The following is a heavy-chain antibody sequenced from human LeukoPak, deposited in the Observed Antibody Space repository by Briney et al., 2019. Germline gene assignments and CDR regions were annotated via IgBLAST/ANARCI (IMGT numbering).Heavy chain of an antibody. Sequence: GGSLRLSCAASGFTFSRNWMHWVRQAPGKGLVWVSRINSDGSSTSYADSVKGRFTISRDNAKNTLYLQMNRLRAEDTAVYYCASGPSCNGVCYSIGAGLADYWGQGTLVTVSS. CDR1: GFTFSRNW. CDR3: ASGPSCNGVCYSIGAGLADY. J-gene: IGHJ4*02. V-gene: IGHV3-74*01. D-gene: IGHD2-8*01. CDR2: INSDGSST.